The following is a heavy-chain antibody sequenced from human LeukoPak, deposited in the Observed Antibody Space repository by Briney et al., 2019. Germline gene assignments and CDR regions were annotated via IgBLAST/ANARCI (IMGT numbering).Heavy chain of an antibody. CDR1: GGSISSYY. D-gene: IGHD3-9*01. V-gene: IGHV4-4*07. CDR2: IYTSGST. CDR3: ARALTGDHLVVDWFDP. Sequence: NPSETLSLTCTVAGGSISSYYWSWIRQPAGKGLEWIGRIYTSGSTNYNPSLKRRVTMSVDTSKNQFSLKLSSVTAADTAVYYCARALTGDHLVVDWFDPWGQGTLVTVSS. J-gene: IGHJ5*02.